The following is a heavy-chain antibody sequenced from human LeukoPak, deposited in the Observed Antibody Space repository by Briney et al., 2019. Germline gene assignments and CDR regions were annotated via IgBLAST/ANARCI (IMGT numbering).Heavy chain of an antibody. V-gene: IGHV4-39*07. CDR1: GGSISSSSYY. CDR3: ARDVFPPPKYYESNCYPTENWFDP. D-gene: IGHD3-22*01. J-gene: IGHJ5*02. Sequence: SETLSLTCTVSGGSISSSSYYWGWIRQPPGKGLEWIGSIYYSGSTYYNPSLKSRVTISVDTSKNQFSLKPGSVTAGDPAVYYFARDVFPPPKYYESNCYPTENWFDPWGQGTLVTVSS. CDR2: IYYSGST.